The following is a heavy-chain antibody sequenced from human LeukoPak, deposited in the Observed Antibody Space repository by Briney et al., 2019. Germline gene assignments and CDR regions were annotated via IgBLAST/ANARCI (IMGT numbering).Heavy chain of an antibody. Sequence: SETLSLTCTISGGSINSGSYYWGWIRHPSGKGLEWNGSLSYSGSTCFNPSLKSRVTMSVDTSKNQFSLKLTSVTAADTAVYYCARDYYDTSGFPGYFDCWGQGTLVTVSS. V-gene: IGHV4-39*02. D-gene: IGHD3-22*01. J-gene: IGHJ4*02. CDR2: LSYSGST. CDR1: GGSINSGSYY. CDR3: ARDYYDTSGFPGYFDC.